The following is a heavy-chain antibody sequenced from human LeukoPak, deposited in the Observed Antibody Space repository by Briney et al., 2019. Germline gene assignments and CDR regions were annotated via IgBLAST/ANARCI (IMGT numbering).Heavy chain of an antibody. CDR2: ISSGGAGT. V-gene: IGHV3-23*01. CDR3: AKGITGSAGRGWFDP. D-gene: IGHD1-20*01. CDR1: GFTFSTYP. Sequence: GGSLRLSCAASGFTFSTYPMNWARQAPGKGLESVSIISSGGAGTYYADSVKGRFTISRDNSKNTLYLQMNSLRAEDTAVYYCAKGITGSAGRGWFDPWGQGTLVTVSS. J-gene: IGHJ5*02.